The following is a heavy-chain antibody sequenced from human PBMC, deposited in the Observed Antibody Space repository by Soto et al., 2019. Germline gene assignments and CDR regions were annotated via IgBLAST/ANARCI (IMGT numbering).Heavy chain of an antibody. CDR2: INAGNGNT. CDR3: ARDSDSGYPFDY. J-gene: IGHJ4*02. V-gene: IGHV1-3*01. Sequence: GASVNVSCKASGYTFTSYAMHWVRQAPGQRLEWMGWINAGNGNTKYSQKFQGRVTITRDTSASTAYMELSSLRSEDTAVYYCARDSDSGYPFDYWGQGTLGTVSS. CDR1: GYTFTSYA. D-gene: IGHD5-12*01.